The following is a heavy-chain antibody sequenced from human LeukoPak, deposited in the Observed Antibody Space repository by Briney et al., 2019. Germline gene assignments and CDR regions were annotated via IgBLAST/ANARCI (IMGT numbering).Heavy chain of an antibody. CDR1: RFTFNYSF. J-gene: IGHJ3*02. V-gene: IGHV3-21*04. Sequence: PGGSLRLSCAASRFTFNYSFMNWVRQAPGKGLEWVSSISSSSSYIYYADSVKGRFTISRDNARNSLFLQMNSLRAEDTAVYYCARDFRYTIFGVVYDAFDIWGQGTMVTVSS. CDR3: ARDFRYTIFGVVYDAFDI. D-gene: IGHD3-3*01. CDR2: ISSSSSYI.